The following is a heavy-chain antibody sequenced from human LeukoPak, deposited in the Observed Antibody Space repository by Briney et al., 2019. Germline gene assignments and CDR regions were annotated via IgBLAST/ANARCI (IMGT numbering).Heavy chain of an antibody. Sequence: GGSLRLSCAASGFTVNSNYMSWVRQAPGKGLEWVSGINWNGGSTGYADSVKGRFTISRDNTKKSLYLQMNSLRVEDTALYYCARDVLYDSSGYYSDYWGQGTLVTVSS. CDR2: INWNGGST. CDR3: ARDVLYDSSGYYSDY. V-gene: IGHV3-20*04. D-gene: IGHD3-22*01. CDR1: GFTVNSNY. J-gene: IGHJ4*02.